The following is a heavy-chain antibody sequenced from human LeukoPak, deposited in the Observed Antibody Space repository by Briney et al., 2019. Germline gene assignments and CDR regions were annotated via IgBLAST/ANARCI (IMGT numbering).Heavy chain of an antibody. D-gene: IGHD4-17*01. J-gene: IGHJ4*02. V-gene: IGHV3-9*01. Sequence: GGSLRLSCAASGFTFDDYAMHWVRQAPGKGLEWVSGISWNSGSIGYADSVKGRFTIPRDNAKNSLYLQMNSLRAEDTALYYCAKDNHGDYEGQIDYWGQGTLVTVSS. CDR2: ISWNSGSI. CDR1: GFTFDDYA. CDR3: AKDNHGDYEGQIDY.